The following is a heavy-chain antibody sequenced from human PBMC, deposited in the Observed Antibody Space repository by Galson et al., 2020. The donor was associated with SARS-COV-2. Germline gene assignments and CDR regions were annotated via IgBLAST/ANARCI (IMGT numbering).Heavy chain of an antibody. V-gene: IGHV3-21*01. Sequence: GESLKISCAASGFTFSSYSMNWVRQAPGKGLEWVSSISSSSSYIYYADSVKGRFTISRDNAKNSLYLQMNSLRAEDTAVYYCARDTRVAGTRYFDYWGQGTLVTVSS. D-gene: IGHD2-15*01. CDR3: ARDTRVAGTRYFDY. J-gene: IGHJ4*02. CDR2: ISSSSSYI. CDR1: GFTFSSYS.